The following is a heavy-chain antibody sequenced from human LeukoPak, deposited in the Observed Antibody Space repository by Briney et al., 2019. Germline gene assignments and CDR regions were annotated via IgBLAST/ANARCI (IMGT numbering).Heavy chain of an antibody. Sequence: SETLSLTCTVSGGSISSGSYYWSWIRQPAGKGLEWIGHIYTGGSTNYNPSLKSRVTISVDTSKNLFSLKLSSVNAADTAMYYCARDISVFGVVTQYNWFDPWGQGTLVTVSS. CDR3: ARDISVFGVVTQYNWFDP. D-gene: IGHD3-3*01. CDR1: GGSISSGSYY. CDR2: IYTGGST. J-gene: IGHJ5*02. V-gene: IGHV4-61*09.